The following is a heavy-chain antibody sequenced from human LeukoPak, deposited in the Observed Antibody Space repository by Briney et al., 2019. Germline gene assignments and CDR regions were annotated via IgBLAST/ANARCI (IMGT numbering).Heavy chain of an antibody. Sequence: GGSLRLPCAASGFTFSSYGMHWVRQAPGKGMEWVAVIWYDGSNKYYADSVKGRFTISRDNSKNTLYLQMNSLRAEDTAVYYCARDYVDTAMVPPYYYYGMDVWGQGTTVTVSS. CDR1: GFTFSSYG. CDR2: IWYDGSNK. J-gene: IGHJ6*02. V-gene: IGHV3-33*01. CDR3: ARDYVDTAMVPPYYYYGMDV. D-gene: IGHD5-18*01.